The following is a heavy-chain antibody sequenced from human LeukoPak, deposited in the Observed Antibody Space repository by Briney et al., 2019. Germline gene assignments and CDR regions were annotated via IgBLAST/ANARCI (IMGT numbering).Heavy chain of an antibody. CDR1: GGSISTSSYY. V-gene: IGHV4-39*07. CDR3: ARDTKN. J-gene: IGHJ4*02. D-gene: IGHD1-1*01. CDR2: IFYSGST. Sequence: SETLSLTCTVSGGSISTSSYYWGWVRQPPGKGLEWIGNIFYSGSTYYSPSLKSRVTISLDTSRNQFSLKLNSVTAADTAVYYCARDTKNWGQGTLVTVSS.